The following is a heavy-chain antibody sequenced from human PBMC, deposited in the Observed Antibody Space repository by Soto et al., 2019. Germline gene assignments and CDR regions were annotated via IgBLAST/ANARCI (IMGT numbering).Heavy chain of an antibody. D-gene: IGHD3-22*01. CDR2: ISYDGSNR. CDR3: AKLGFDSSGASSIFDA. CDR1: GFTFSSYA. V-gene: IGHV3-30*18. Sequence: QVQLVESGGDVVQPGRSLRLSCVASGFTFSSYAMHWVRQAPGKGLEWMTIISYDGSNRYYADSVKGRFTISRDNSKNTLYLKMNSLRPEDTALYSCAKLGFDSSGASSIFDAWGQGTLVSVSS. J-gene: IGHJ4*02.